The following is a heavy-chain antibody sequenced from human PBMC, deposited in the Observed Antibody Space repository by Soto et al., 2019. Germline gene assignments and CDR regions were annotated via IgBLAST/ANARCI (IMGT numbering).Heavy chain of an antibody. J-gene: IGHJ4*02. CDR2: IYHSGST. Sequence: SETLSLTCTVSGGSISSYYWSWIRQPPGKGLEWIGYIYHSGSTYYNPSLKSRVTISVDRSKNQFSLKLSSVTAADTAVYYCARLPIVWGQGTLVTVSS. V-gene: IGHV4-59*12. CDR1: GGSISSYY. D-gene: IGHD3-16*02. CDR3: ARLPIV.